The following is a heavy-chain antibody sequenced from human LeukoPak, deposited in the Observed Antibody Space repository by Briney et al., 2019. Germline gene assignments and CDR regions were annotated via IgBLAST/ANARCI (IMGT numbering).Heavy chain of an antibody. V-gene: IGHV4-4*09. CDR3: ARFGIYYYYMDV. D-gene: IGHD3-10*01. J-gene: IGHJ6*03. CDR2: IYTSGST. CDR1: GGSISSYY. Sequence: PSETLSPTCTVSGGSISSYYWSWIRQPPGKGLEWIGYIYTSGSTNYNPSLKSRVTISVDTSKNQFSLKLSSVTAADTAVYYCARFGIYYYYMDVWGKGTTVTVSS.